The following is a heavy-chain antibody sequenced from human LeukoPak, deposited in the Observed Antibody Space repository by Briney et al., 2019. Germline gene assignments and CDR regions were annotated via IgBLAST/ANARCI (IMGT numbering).Heavy chain of an antibody. CDR1: GFTFSDYW. D-gene: IGHD4-17*01. J-gene: IGHJ4*02. CDR3: ARDMTTVNPLDY. V-gene: IGHV3-7*01. CDR2: INQDGSEK. Sequence: GGSLRLSCAVSGFTFSDYWLSWVRQAPGKGLEWVANINQDGSEKFYVDSVKGRFTISRDNAKNSLYLQMNSLRAEDTAVYYCARDMTTVNPLDYWGQGTLVTVSS.